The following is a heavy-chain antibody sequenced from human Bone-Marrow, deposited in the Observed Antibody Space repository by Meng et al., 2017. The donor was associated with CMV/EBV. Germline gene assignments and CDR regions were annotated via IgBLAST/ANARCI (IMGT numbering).Heavy chain of an antibody. V-gene: IGHV4-39*07. D-gene: IGHD4-17*01. CDR1: GGSISSSSHY. J-gene: IGHJ6*02. CDR3: VGTTVTSAYYYYGMDV. CDR2: IYYSGST. Sequence: GSLRLSCSVSGGSISSSSHYWGWIRQPPGKGLEWIGSIYYSGSTYYNPSLKSRVTISVDTSKNQFSLKLRSVTAADTAVYYCVGTTVTSAYYYYGMDVWGQGTTVTVSS.